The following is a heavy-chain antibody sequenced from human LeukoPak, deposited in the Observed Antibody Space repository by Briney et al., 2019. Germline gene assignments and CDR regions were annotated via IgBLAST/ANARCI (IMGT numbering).Heavy chain of an antibody. CDR3: ASVVGGYYPPVEAFDI. Sequence: GGSLRLSCGASGFPLSGFWVHWVRQAPGKGLVWVSHINSDGSTTSYADSVKGRFTISRDNAKKTLYLQMNSLRAEDTAVYYCASVVGGYYPPVEAFDIWGQGTLVTVSS. D-gene: IGHD3-3*01. CDR1: GFPLSGFW. CDR2: INSDGSTT. V-gene: IGHV3-74*01. J-gene: IGHJ3*02.